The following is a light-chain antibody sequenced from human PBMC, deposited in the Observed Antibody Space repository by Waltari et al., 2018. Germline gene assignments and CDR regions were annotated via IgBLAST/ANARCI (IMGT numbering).Light chain of an antibody. Sequence: QSVLTQPPSVSGAPGQRVTISCTGSRSNIGAGYDVHWYQQLPGTAPKLPIYGNSKRPSGVPDRFSGSKSGTSASLAITGLQAEDEADYYCQSYDSSLSVVFGGGTKLTVL. CDR3: QSYDSSLSVV. CDR2: GNS. CDR1: RSNIGAGYD. V-gene: IGLV1-40*01. J-gene: IGLJ2*01.